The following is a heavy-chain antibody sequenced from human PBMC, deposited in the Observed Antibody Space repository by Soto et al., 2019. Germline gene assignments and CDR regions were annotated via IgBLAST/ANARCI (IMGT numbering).Heavy chain of an antibody. V-gene: IGHV3-30*03. CDR1: GFTFSSYG. CDR2: ISYDGSNK. Sequence: GGSLRLSCAASGFTFSSYGMHWVRQAPGKGLEWVAVISYDGSNKYYADSVKGRFTISRDNSKNTLYLQMNSLRAEDTAVYYCATLRVRDYYYYGMDVWGQGTTVTVSS. J-gene: IGHJ6*02. D-gene: IGHD6-13*01. CDR3: ATLRVRDYYYYGMDV.